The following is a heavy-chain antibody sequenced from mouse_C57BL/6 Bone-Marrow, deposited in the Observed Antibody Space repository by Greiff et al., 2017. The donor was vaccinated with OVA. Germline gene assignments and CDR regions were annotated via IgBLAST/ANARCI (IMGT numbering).Heavy chain of an antibody. Sequence: EVQLQQSGPVLVKPGASVKMSCKASGYTFTDYYMNWVKQSHGKSLEWIGVINPYNGGTSYNQKFKGKATLTVDKSSSTAYMELNSLTSEDSAVHYCARSYGFSAYWGQGTLVTVSA. CDR1: GYTFTDYY. V-gene: IGHV1-19*01. J-gene: IGHJ3*01. CDR3: ARSYGFSAY. CDR2: INPYNGGT. D-gene: IGHD2-2*01.